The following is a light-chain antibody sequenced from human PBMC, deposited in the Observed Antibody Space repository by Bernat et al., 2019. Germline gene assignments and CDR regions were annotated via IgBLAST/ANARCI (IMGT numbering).Light chain of an antibody. V-gene: IGKV2-28*01. Sequence: EIVLTQSPLSLPVTPGEPASISCRSSQSLLHTNGRNFLDWYLQRPGQSPQLLIYLGSHRASGVPDRFSGSGSGTDFSLKISSVEAEDVGFYYCMQALQTPLTFGGGTKVDLK. J-gene: IGKJ4*01. CDR2: LGS. CDR3: MQALQTPLT. CDR1: QSLLHTNGRNF.